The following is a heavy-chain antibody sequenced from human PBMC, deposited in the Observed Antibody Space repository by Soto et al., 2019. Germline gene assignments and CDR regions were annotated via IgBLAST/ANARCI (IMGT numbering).Heavy chain of an antibody. CDR1: GYTFTSLD. D-gene: IGHD2-15*01. V-gene: IGHV1-8*01. CDR3: ARGRGYSDGIDY. Sequence: QVQLVQSGAEVKKPGASVKVSCKASGYTFTSLDINWVRQATGQGLEWMGWMNPNSGSTGSAQKFQGRVAMTRDTSINTAYMELSSLRSDDTAVYYCARGRGYSDGIDYWGQGTLFTVSS. J-gene: IGHJ4*02. CDR2: MNPNSGST.